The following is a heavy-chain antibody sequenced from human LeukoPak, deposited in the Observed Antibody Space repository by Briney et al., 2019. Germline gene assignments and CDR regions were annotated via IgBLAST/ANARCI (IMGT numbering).Heavy chain of an antibody. J-gene: IGHJ4*02. CDR3: AKGGTRQAY. V-gene: IGHV3-11*05. Sequence: GRFTISRDNATNSLYLQMNSLRDEETAVYYCAKGGTRQAYWGQGTLVTVSS. D-gene: IGHD2-15*01.